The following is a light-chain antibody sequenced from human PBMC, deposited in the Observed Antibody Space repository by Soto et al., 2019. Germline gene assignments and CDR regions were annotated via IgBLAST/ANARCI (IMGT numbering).Light chain of an antibody. J-gene: IGKJ5*01. CDR3: QQYNDWPRT. Sequence: IVLTQSPATLSLSPVERATLSCRSGQSISTYLAWYQQKPGQSPRLLIYGSSTRATGVPPRFSGSASGTEFTLTISSLQSEDFGVYYCQQYNDWPRTFGQGTRLEIK. CDR2: GSS. V-gene: IGKV3-15*01. CDR1: QSISTY.